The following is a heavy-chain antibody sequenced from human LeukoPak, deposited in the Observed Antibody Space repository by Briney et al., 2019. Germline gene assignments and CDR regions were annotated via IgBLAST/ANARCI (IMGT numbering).Heavy chain of an antibody. D-gene: IGHD3-10*01. CDR3: ARVGRLLWFGAP. CDR2: MNPNSGNT. V-gene: IGHV1-8*01. Sequence: ASVKVSCKASGYTFTSYDINWVRQATGQGLEWMGWMNPNSGNTGYAQKFQGRVTITADKSTSTAYMELSSLRSEDTAVYYCARVGRLLWFGAPWGQGTLVTVSS. J-gene: IGHJ5*02. CDR1: GYTFTSYD.